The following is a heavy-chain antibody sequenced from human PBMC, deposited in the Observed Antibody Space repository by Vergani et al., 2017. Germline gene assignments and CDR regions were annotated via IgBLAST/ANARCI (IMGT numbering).Heavy chain of an antibody. CDR1: GFSMQSGSFY. CDR2: VYPSGTT. D-gene: IGHD3/OR15-3a*01. Sequence: QVQLPESGPGLVKPSETLSLICSVSGFSMQSGSFYWTWTRQTAERRLEWMGRVYPSGTTNYNPSLNGGVTIFVDKSKNILSLRWNSVTAADTAVYYCARGETRTDWFDPWGQGTLVTVSS. V-gene: IGHV4-61*02. CDR3: ARGETRTDWFDP. J-gene: IGHJ5*02.